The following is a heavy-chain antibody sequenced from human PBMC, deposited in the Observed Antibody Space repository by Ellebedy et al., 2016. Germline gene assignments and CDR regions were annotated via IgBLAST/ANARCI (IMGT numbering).Heavy chain of an antibody. Sequence: GESLKISXAASGVTFSSYSMNWVRQAPGKGLEWVSYISSSSSTIYYADSVKGRFTISRDNAKNSLYLQMNSLRDEDTAVYYWARDDYYDIFAWDYWGQGTLVTVSS. J-gene: IGHJ4*02. D-gene: IGHD3-22*01. V-gene: IGHV3-48*02. CDR2: ISSSSSTI. CDR1: GVTFSSYS. CDR3: ARDDYYDIFAWDY.